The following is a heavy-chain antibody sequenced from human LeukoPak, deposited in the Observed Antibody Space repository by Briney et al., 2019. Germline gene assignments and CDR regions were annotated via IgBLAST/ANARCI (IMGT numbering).Heavy chain of an antibody. CDR1: GASFSGYY. Sequence: PSETLSLTCAVYGASFSGYYWSWIRQPPGKGLEWIGEINHSGSTNYNPSLKSRVTISVDTSKNQFSLKLSSVTAADTAVYYCARGRRAVPAAGPFDPWGQGTLVTVSS. J-gene: IGHJ5*02. D-gene: IGHD2-2*01. CDR3: ARGRRAVPAAGPFDP. CDR2: INHSGST. V-gene: IGHV4-34*01.